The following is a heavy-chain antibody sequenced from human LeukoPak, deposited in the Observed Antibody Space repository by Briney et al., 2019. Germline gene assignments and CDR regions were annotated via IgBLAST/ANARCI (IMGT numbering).Heavy chain of an antibody. V-gene: IGHV1-69*13. CDR1: GGTFSSYA. D-gene: IGHD2-2*01. J-gene: IGHJ5*02. Sequence: ASVKVSCKASGGTFSSYAISWVRQAPGQGLEWMGGIIPIFGTANYAQKFQGRVTITADESTSTAYMELSSLRSEDTAVYYCARGLRGGTSQALGWFDPWGQGTLVTVSS. CDR3: ARGLRGGTSQALGWFDP. CDR2: IIPIFGTA.